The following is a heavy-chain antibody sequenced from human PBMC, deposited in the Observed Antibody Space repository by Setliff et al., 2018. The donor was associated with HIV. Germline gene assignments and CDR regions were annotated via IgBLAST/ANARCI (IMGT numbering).Heavy chain of an antibody. J-gene: IGHJ6*03. CDR1: GYYFTTFW. CDR3: ARQPGRAAMGRENYYYYYMDV. CDR2: IFPGDSDT. Sequence: GESLKISCKGSGYYFTTFWIGWVRQMPGKGLEWMGIIFPGDSDTRYSPSFQGQVTISADTSISTAYLQWRSLKASDTAMYYCARQPGRAAMGRENYYYYYMDVWGKGTTVTVSS. V-gene: IGHV5-51*01. D-gene: IGHD2-2*01.